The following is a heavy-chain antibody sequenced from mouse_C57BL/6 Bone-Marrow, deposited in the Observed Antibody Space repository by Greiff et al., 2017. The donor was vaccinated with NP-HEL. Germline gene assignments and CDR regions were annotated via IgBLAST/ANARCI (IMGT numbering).Heavy chain of an antibody. D-gene: IGHD1-1*01. CDR1: GFNIKDYY. J-gene: IGHJ2*01. CDR3: TAYYYYFDY. Sequence: VQLQQSGAELVKPGASVKLSCTASGFNIKDYYMHWVKQRHEQGLEWIGWIDPENGDTEYASQFQGKATITADTSSNTAYLQLSSLTSEDTAVYYCTAYYYYFDYWGQGTTLTVSS. V-gene: IGHV14-4*01. CDR2: IDPENGDT.